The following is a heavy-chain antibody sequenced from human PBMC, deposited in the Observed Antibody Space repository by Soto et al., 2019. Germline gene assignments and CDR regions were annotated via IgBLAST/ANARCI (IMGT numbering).Heavy chain of an antibody. J-gene: IGHJ6*02. CDR3: ARRSNYYGMDV. CDR2: IYYSGST. V-gene: IGHV4-39*01. CDR1: GGSISSSNW. Sequence: NPSETLSLTCAVSGGSISSSNWWSWVRQPPGKGLEWIGSIYYSGSTYYNPSLKSRVTISVDTSKNQFPLKLSSVTAADTAVYYCARRSNYYGMDVWGQGTTVTVSS.